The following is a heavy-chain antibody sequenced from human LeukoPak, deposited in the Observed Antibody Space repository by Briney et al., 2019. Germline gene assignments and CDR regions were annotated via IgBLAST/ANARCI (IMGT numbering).Heavy chain of an antibody. Sequence: GGSLRLSCAASGFTFSSYGMHWVRQAPVKGLEWVAVISYDGSNKYYADSVKGRFTISRDNSKNTLYLQMNSLRAEDTAVYYCAKDPYGPIDYWGQGTLVTVSS. CDR2: ISYDGSNK. V-gene: IGHV3-30*18. CDR3: AKDPYGPIDY. J-gene: IGHJ4*02. D-gene: IGHD4/OR15-4a*01. CDR1: GFTFSSYG.